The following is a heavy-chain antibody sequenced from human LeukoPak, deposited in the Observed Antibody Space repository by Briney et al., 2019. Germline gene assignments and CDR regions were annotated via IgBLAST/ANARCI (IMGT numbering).Heavy chain of an antibody. CDR2: ISASGGRT. CDR1: TFTFSSYA. Sequence: GGSLRLSCAASTFTFSSYAMSWVRQAPGKGLESVSAISASGGRTYYADSVKGRFTISRDNSKNTLDLQMNSLRVEDTAVYHCAKPAGADGYWGQGSLVTVSS. V-gene: IGHV3-23*01. D-gene: IGHD3-10*01. CDR3: AKPAGADGY. J-gene: IGHJ4*02.